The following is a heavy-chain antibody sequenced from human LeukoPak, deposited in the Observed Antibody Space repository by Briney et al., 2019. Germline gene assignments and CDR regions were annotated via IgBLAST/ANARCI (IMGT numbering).Heavy chain of an antibody. CDR3: ARDSDQAYDLWSGYKGYYYYGMDV. J-gene: IGHJ6*02. CDR2: ISSSSSYI. CDR1: GFTFSSYL. Sequence: GGSLRLSCAASGFTFSSYLMHWARQAPGKGLEWVSSISSSSSYIYYADSVKGRFTISRDNAKNSLYLQMNSLRAEDTAVYYCARDSDQAYDLWSGYKGYYYYGMDVWGQGTTVTVSS. D-gene: IGHD3-3*01. V-gene: IGHV3-21*01.